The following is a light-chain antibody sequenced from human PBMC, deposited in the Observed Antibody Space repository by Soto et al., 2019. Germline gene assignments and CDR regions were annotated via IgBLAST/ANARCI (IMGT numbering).Light chain of an antibody. J-gene: IGKJ1*01. CDR1: QSVSNK. V-gene: IGKV3-15*01. CDR2: GAS. CDR3: QQYNNWPRT. Sequence: EIILTQSPATLSVSPGERVTLSCRASQSVSNKLAWYQQKPGQAPRLLIYGASTRATGIPARFSGSGSGTEFTLTISSLQSEDFAVYYCQQYNNWPRTFGQGTKV.